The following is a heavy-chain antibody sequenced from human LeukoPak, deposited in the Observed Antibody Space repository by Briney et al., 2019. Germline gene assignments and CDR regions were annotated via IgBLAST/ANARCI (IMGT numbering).Heavy chain of an antibody. J-gene: IGHJ4*02. V-gene: IGHV3-30*18. CDR2: ISYDGSDK. Sequence: GGSLRLSCAASGFIFSNYGMHWVPQSPGKGLEWVAVISYDGSDKYYADSVKGRVTISRDNSKNTLYLQMNSLSAEDTAVYYCAKDIHLRFLEALDYWGQGSLVTVSS. D-gene: IGHD3-3*01. CDR1: GFIFSNYG. CDR3: AKDIHLRFLEALDY.